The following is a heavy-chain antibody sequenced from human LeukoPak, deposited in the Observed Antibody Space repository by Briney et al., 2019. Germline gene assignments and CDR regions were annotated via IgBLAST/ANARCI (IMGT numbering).Heavy chain of an antibody. D-gene: IGHD3-22*01. CDR2: IKADGSEK. CDR3: AREEGIDGSGYYYVLGY. J-gene: IGHJ4*02. V-gene: IGHV3-7*01. Sequence: GGSLRLSCAASGFTFSRDWMSWVRQAPGKGLEWVANIKADGSEKHYVDSVKGRFTISRDNAKNSLYLQMNSLRAEDTAVYYCAREEGIDGSGYYYVLGYWGQGTLVTVSS. CDR1: GFTFSRDW.